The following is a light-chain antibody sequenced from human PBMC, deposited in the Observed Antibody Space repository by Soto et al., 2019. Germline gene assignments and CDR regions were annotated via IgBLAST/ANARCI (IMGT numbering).Light chain of an antibody. J-gene: IGKJ5*01. Sequence: EIVLTQSPGTLSLSPGERATLSCRASQSVSSNYLAWYQQKPGQAPRLLIHEASSRATGIPARFSGSGSGTDFTLTISSLEPEDSAVYYCQQRSSWPLITFGQGTRLEIK. V-gene: IGKV3-11*01. CDR2: EAS. CDR3: QQRSSWPLIT. CDR1: QSVSSNY.